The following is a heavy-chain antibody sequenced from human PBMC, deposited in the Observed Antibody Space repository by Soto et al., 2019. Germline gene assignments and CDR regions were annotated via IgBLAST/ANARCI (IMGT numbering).Heavy chain of an antibody. J-gene: IGHJ3*02. V-gene: IGHV4-39*01. Sequence: SETLSLTCTVSGGSISSSSYYWGWIRQPPGKGLEWIGSIYYSGSTFYNPSLKSRVTISVDTSKNQFSLKLSSVTAADTAVYYCARRWGSAFDIWGQGTMVTVSS. CDR3: ARRWGSAFDI. CDR1: GGSISSSSYY. CDR2: IYYSGST. D-gene: IGHD3-16*01.